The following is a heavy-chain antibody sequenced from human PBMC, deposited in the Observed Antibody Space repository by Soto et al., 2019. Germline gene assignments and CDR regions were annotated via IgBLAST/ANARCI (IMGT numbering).Heavy chain of an antibody. D-gene: IGHD1-26*01. V-gene: IGHV4-39*01. J-gene: IGHJ5*02. CDR1: GFSISSSSYF. CDR2: NYYSGST. CDR3: ARRYSGSPGHNWFDP. Sequence: PSETLSLTCTFSGFSISSSSYFWGWIRQPPGKGLEWIGSNYYSGSTYYNPSLKSRVTISVDTSKNQFSLKLTSVTAADTAVYYCARRYSGSPGHNWFDPWGQGTLVTVSS.